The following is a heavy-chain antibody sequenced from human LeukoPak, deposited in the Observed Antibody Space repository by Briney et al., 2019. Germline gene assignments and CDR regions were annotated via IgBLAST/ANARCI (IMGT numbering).Heavy chain of an antibody. D-gene: IGHD3-3*01. V-gene: IGHV3-9*01. CDR2: ISWNSGFI. Sequence: PGRSLRLSCAASGFTFNDYAMHWVRHAPGKGLEWVSGISWNSGFIGYADSVKGRFAISRDNAKNSLYLQMHSLRGEDTALYYCAKDRTDTSGSESGFYSWGQGTLVTVSS. CDR3: AKDRTDTSGSESGFYS. J-gene: IGHJ4*02. CDR1: GFTFNDYA.